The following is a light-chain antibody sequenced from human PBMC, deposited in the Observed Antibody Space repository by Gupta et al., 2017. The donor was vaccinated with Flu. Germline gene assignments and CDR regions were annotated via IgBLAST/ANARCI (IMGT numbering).Light chain of an antibody. V-gene: IGLV1-47*01. J-gene: IGLJ2*01. CDR1: SSNIGSNY. Sequence: RVTISCSGSSSNIGSNYVYWYQQLPGTAPKLLIYRNNQRPSGVPDRLSGSKSGTSASLAISGLRSEDEADYYCAAWDDSLSGVAFGGGTKLTVL. CDR2: RNN. CDR3: AAWDDSLSGVA.